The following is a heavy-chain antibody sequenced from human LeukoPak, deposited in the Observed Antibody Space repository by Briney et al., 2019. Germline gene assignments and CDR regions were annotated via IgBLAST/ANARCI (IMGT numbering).Heavy chain of an antibody. V-gene: IGHV1-18*01. CDR2: ISAYNGNT. CDR3: ARDSSEFRSLIPH. J-gene: IGHJ1*01. CDR1: GYTFTSYG. D-gene: IGHD2-21*01. Sequence: GASVKVSCTASGYTFTSYGISWVRQAPGQGLEWMGWISAYNGNTNYAQKFQGRVTITADESTSTAYMELSSLRSEDTAVYYCARDSSEFRSLIPHWGQGTLVTVSS.